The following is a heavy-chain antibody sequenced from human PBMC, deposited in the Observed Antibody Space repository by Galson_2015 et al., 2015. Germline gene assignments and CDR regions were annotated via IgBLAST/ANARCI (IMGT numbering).Heavy chain of an antibody. CDR2: INHSGST. J-gene: IGHJ5*02. D-gene: IGHD3-10*01. CDR3: ARLSAELLWFGELSSPYNWFDP. CDR1: GGSFSGYY. Sequence: ETLSLTCAVYGGSFSGYYWSWIRQPPGKGLEWIGEINHSGSTNYNPSLKSRVTISVDTSKNQLSLKLSSVTAADTAVYYCARLSAELLWFGELSSPYNWFDPWGQGTLVTVSS. V-gene: IGHV4-34*01.